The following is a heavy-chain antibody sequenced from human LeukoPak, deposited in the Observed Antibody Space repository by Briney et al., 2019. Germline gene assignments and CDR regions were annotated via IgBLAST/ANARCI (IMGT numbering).Heavy chain of an antibody. CDR3: ASPLLTIFGVVTDI. J-gene: IGHJ4*02. V-gene: IGHV3-21*01. Sequence: GGSLRLSCAASGFTFSSYSMNWVRQAPGKGLEWVSSISSSSSYIYYADSAKGRFTISRDNAKNSLYLQMNSLRAEDTAVYYCASPLLTIFGVVTDIWGQGTLVTVSS. CDR2: ISSSSSYI. CDR1: GFTFSSYS. D-gene: IGHD3-3*01.